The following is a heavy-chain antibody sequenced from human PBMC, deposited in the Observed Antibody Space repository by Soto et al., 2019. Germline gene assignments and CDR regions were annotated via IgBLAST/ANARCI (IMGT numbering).Heavy chain of an antibody. V-gene: IGHV1-2*02. J-gene: IGHJ4*02. CDR1: GYPFTTYY. D-gene: IGHD3-10*01. Sequence: ASVKVSCKVSGYPFTTYYIHWVRQAPGQGLEWMGWIDPRSGGTVYEQKFQGRVTMTRDTSISTVYMDLSGLTSDDTALYYCATDDYGIFPYWGQGSLVTVS. CDR3: ATDDYGIFPY. CDR2: IDPRSGGT.